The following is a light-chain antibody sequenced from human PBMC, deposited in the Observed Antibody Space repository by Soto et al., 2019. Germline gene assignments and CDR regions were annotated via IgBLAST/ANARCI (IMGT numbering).Light chain of an antibody. CDR1: ESISGW. Sequence: DLQMTQSPSSVSASVGDRVTITCRASESISGWLAWYQQKPGKAPKLLIYSASSLQSGVPSRFSGSGSGTDFTLTISSLQPEDFATYYCQQANSFPFTFGPGTKVDIK. CDR2: SAS. J-gene: IGKJ3*01. CDR3: QQANSFPFT. V-gene: IGKV1-12*01.